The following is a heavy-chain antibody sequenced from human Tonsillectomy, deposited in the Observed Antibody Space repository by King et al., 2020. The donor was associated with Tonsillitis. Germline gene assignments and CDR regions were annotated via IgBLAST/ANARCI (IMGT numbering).Heavy chain of an antibody. CDR2: ISAYNGYT. CDR3: ARVDVVVVPATPNGGWFDP. D-gene: IGHD2-2*01. J-gene: IGHJ5*02. V-gene: IGHV1-18*01. Sequence: QLVQSGAEVRKPGASVKVSCKASGYTFTSYGISWVRQAPGQGLEWMGWISAYNGYTKYSQKLQGRATMTTDTSTSTAYMELRSLRSDDTAVYYCARVDVVVVPATPNGGWFDPWGQGSLVTVSS. CDR1: GYTFTSYG.